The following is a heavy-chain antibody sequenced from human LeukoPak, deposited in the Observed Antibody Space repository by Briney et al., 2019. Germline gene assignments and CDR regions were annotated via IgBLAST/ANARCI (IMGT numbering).Heavy chain of an antibody. Sequence: ASVKVSCKVSGYTLTELSMHWVRQAPGKGLEWTGGFDPEDGETIYAQKFQGRVTMTEDTSTDTAYMELSSLRSEDTAVYYCATDIWFGESLMTYYFDYWGQGTLVTVSS. D-gene: IGHD3-10*01. CDR2: FDPEDGET. J-gene: IGHJ4*02. V-gene: IGHV1-24*01. CDR1: GYTLTELS. CDR3: ATDIWFGESLMTYYFDY.